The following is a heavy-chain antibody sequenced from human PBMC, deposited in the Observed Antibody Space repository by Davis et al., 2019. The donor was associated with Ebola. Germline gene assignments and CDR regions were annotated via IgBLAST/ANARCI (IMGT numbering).Heavy chain of an antibody. CDR3: ARASFGYNSGWYADY. CDR1: GYSFIRYY. Sequence: ASVKVSCKASGYSFIRYYVHWVRQAPGQGLEWMGIINPSAGSTSYARKFQGRVTMTRDTSISTAYMELSRLRSDDTAVYYCARASFGYNSGWYADYWGPGSLVTVSS. J-gene: IGHJ4*02. V-gene: IGHV1-46*01. D-gene: IGHD6-19*01. CDR2: INPSAGST.